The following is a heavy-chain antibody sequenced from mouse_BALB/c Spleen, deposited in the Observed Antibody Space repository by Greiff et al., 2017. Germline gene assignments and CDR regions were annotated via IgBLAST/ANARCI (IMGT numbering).Heavy chain of an antibody. V-gene: IGHV1S56*01. CDR1: GYTFTSYY. CDR3: ARAGGGTGGVDY. Sequence: QVQLQQSGPELVKPGASVKMSCKASGYTFTSYYIHWVKQRPGQGLEWIGWIYPGDGSTKYNEKFKGKTTLTADKSSSTAYMLLSSLTSEDSAIYFCARAGGGTGGVDYWGQGTTLTVSS. CDR2: IYPGDGST. D-gene: IGHD3-3*01. J-gene: IGHJ2*01.